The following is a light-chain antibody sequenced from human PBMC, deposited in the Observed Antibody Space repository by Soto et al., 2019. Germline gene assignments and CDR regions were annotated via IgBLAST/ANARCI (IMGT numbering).Light chain of an antibody. CDR1: SNDVGGYNY. Sequence: QSALTQPASVSGSPGQSITISCTGTSNDVGGYNYVSWYQQHPGKAPKLMISEVSNRPSGVSNRFSGSKSANTASLTISGLQAEDEADYYCSSYTGSSTYVFGTGTKLTVL. CDR3: SSYTGSSTYV. CDR2: EVS. J-gene: IGLJ1*01. V-gene: IGLV2-14*01.